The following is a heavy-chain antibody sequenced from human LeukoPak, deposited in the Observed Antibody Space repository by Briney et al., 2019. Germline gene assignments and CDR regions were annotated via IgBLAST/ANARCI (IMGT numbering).Heavy chain of an antibody. V-gene: IGHV4-34*01. CDR1: GGSFSGYY. D-gene: IGHD1-7*01. CDR3: ARGLINWNYDWFDP. Sequence: PSETLSLTCAVYGGSFSGYYWSWIRQPPGKGLEWIGEINHSGSTNYNPSLKSRVTISVDTSKNQFSLKLSSVTAADTAVYYCARGLINWNYDWFDPWGQGTLVTVSS. CDR2: INHSGST. J-gene: IGHJ5*02.